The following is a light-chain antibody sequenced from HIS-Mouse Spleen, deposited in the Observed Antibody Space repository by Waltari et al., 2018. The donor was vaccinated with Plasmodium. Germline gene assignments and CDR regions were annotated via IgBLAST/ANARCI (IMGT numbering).Light chain of an antibody. CDR2: EDS. V-gene: IGLV3-10*01. CDR1: ALPKNY. J-gene: IGLJ3*02. Sequence: SYELTQPPSVSVSPGQTARITCPGDALPKNYAYWYQQKSVQAPVLVIYEDSKRPSGIPGRFSGSSSGTMATLTISGAQVEDEADYYCYSTDSSGNHRVFGGGTKLTVL. CDR3: YSTDSSGNHRV.